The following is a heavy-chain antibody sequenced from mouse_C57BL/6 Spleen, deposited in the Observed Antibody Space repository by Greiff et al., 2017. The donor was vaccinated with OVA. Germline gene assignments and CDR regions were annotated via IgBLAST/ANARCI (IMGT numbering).Heavy chain of an antibody. Sequence: EVQLQQSGPELVKPGASVKISCKASGYTFTDYYMNWVKQSHGKSLEWIGDINPNNGGTSYNQKFKGKATLTVDKSSSTAYMELRSLTSEDSAVYYCARLSTGQATFAYWGQGTLVTVSA. CDR1: GYTFTDYY. CDR3: ARLSTGQATFAY. J-gene: IGHJ3*01. V-gene: IGHV1-26*01. D-gene: IGHD3-2*02. CDR2: INPNNGGT.